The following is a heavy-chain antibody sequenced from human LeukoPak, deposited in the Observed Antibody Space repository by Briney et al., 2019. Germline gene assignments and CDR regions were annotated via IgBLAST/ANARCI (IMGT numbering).Heavy chain of an antibody. CDR1: GFTFSSYA. CDR3: ARDREVYYDFWSGPCEFDP. J-gene: IGHJ5*02. Sequence: PGTSLRLSCAASGFTFSSYAMHWVRQAPGKGLEWVAVISYDGSNKYYADSVKGRFTISRDNSKNTLYLQMNSLRAEDTAVYYCARDREVYYDFWSGPCEFDPWGQGTLVTVSS. D-gene: IGHD3-3*01. CDR2: ISYDGSNK. V-gene: IGHV3-30*04.